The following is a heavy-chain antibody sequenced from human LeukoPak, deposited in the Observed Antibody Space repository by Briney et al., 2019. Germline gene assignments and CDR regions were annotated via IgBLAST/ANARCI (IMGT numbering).Heavy chain of an antibody. J-gene: IGHJ4*02. D-gene: IGHD2-2*02. CDR3: ARGYCSSTSCYSVDY. CDR1: GFTFSSYG. V-gene: IGHV4-30-2*01. CDR2: IYHSGST. Sequence: LRLSCAASGFTFSSYGMHWIRQPPGKGLEWIGYIYHSGSTYYNPSLKSRVTISVDRSKNQFSLKLSSVTAADTAVYYCARGYCSSTSCYSVDYWGQGTLVTVSS.